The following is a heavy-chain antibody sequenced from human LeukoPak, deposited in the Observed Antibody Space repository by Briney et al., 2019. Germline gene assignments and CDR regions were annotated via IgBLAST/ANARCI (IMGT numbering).Heavy chain of an antibody. V-gene: IGHV3-21*01. J-gene: IGHJ4*02. CDR2: ISSSSSYI. CDR3: ARDYGVGFDY. Sequence: GGSLRLSCAASGFTFSSYSMNWVRQAPGKWLEWVSSISSSSSYIYYAASVKGRFTISRDNAKNSLYLQMNSLRAEDTAVYYCARDYGVGFDYWGQGTLVTVSS. D-gene: IGHD3-10*01. CDR1: GFTFSSYS.